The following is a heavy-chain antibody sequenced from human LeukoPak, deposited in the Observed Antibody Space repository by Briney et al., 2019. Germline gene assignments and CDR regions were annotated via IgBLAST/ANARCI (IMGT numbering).Heavy chain of an antibody. CDR1: GGSISSGGYY. D-gene: IGHD4-23*01. V-gene: IGHV4-31*03. Sequence: PSQTLSLTCTVSGGSISSGGYYCSWIRQHPGKGLEWIGYIYYSGSTYYNPSLKSRVTISVDTSKNQFSLKLSSVTAADTAVYYCARDSSYGGNSVFDYWGQGTLVTVSS. CDR3: ARDSSYGGNSVFDY. J-gene: IGHJ4*02. CDR2: IYYSGST.